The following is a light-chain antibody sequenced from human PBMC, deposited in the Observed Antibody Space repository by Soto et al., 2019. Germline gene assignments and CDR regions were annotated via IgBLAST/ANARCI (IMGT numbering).Light chain of an antibody. CDR1: QSVSSSY. Sequence: EIVLTQSPGTLSLSPGERATLSCRASQSVSSSYLAWYQQKPGQAPRLLIYCASSRATGIPDRFSGSWSGTDFTLTISRLETEDFPIYYCQQNSRSQNVTFGPRTKVDIK. CDR2: CAS. V-gene: IGKV3-20*01. CDR3: QQNSRSQNVT. J-gene: IGKJ3*01.